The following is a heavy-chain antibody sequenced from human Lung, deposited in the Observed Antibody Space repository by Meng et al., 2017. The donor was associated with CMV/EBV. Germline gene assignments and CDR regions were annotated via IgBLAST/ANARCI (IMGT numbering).Heavy chain of an antibody. D-gene: IGHD3-3*01. V-gene: IGHV4-34*01. J-gene: IGHJ6*02. CDR2: INHSGST. Sequence: SETXSLXXAVYGGSFSGYYWSWIRQPTGKGLEWIGEINHSGSTNYNPSLKSRVTISVDTSKNQFSLKLSSVTAADTAVYYCARGRGFWSGSRYYYYGMDVWGQGTXVTVSS. CDR1: GGSFSGYY. CDR3: ARGRGFWSGSRYYYYGMDV.